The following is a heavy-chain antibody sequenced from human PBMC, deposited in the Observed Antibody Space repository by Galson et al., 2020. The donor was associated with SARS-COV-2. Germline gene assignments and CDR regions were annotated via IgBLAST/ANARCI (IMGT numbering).Heavy chain of an antibody. CDR2: IYGGGNT. CDR3: ASGLGGDY. V-gene: IGHV4-4*07. CDR1: DGSIRSFY. J-gene: IGHJ4*02. Sequence: SETLSLTCTISDGSIRSFYWSWVRQAAGKGLEWIGRIYGGGNTNYNPSLESRVSMSLDTSKNQFSLEMNSVTAADTAVYYCASGLGGDYWGPGTLVTVSS. D-gene: IGHD1-26*01.